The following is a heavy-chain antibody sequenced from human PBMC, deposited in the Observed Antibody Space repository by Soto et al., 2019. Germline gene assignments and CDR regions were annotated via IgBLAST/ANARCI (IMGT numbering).Heavy chain of an antibody. CDR3: ARALSPQLVAEN. CDR1: GFTFSSYA. J-gene: IGHJ4*02. CDR2: ISYDGSNK. V-gene: IGHV3-30-3*01. Sequence: QVQLVESGGGVVQPGRSLRLSCAASGFTFSSYAMHWVRQAPGKGLEWVAVISYDGSNKYYADSVKGRFTISRDNSKNTLYLQMNSLRAEDTAVYYCARALSPQLVAENWGQGTLVTVSS. D-gene: IGHD6-6*01.